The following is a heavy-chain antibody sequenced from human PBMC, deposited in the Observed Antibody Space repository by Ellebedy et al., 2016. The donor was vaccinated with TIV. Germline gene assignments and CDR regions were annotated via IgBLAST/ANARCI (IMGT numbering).Heavy chain of an antibody. D-gene: IGHD4-17*01. CDR3: ARDHRGATVTTLLPGYYYGMDV. Sequence: ASVKVSCKASGYTFSSYAISWVRQAPGQGLEWMGGIIPIFGTANYAQKFQGRVTITADESTSTAYMELSSLRSEDTAVYYCARDHRGATVTTLLPGYYYGMDVWGQGTTVTVSS. J-gene: IGHJ6*02. CDR1: GYTFSSYA. CDR2: IIPIFGTA. V-gene: IGHV1-69*13.